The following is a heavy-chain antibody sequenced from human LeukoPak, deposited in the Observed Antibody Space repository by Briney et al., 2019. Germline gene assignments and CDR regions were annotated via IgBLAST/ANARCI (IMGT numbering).Heavy chain of an antibody. D-gene: IGHD3-3*01. CDR1: GFTFSSHA. CDR3: ARDQYDFWSAYGFDY. J-gene: IGHJ4*02. Sequence: GGSLRLSCAASGFTFSSHAMTWVRQAPGKGLEWVSGISGSDGSTYYADPVVGRFTISRDNSKSTLYLQMNSLRADDTAIYYCARDQYDFWSAYGFDYWGRGTLVTVSS. CDR2: ISGSDGST. V-gene: IGHV3-23*01.